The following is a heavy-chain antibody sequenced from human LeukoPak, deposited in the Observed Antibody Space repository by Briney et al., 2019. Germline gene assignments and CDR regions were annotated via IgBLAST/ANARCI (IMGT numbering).Heavy chain of an antibody. D-gene: IGHD4-17*01. J-gene: IGHJ4*02. CDR3: ARGPLFGDYAAGFDY. Sequence: SETLSLTCTVSGGSISSGDYYWSWIRQPPGKGLEWIGYIYYSGSTNYNPSLKSRVTISVNTSKNQFSLKLSSVTAADTAVYYCARGPLFGDYAAGFDYWGQGTLVTVSS. CDR1: GGSISSGDYY. CDR2: IYYSGST. V-gene: IGHV4-61*08.